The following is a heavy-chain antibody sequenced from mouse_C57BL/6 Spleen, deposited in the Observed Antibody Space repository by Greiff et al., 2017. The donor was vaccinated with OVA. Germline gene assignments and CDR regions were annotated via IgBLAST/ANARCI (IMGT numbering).Heavy chain of an antibody. D-gene: IGHD1-1*01. CDR3: ARGYGSSYGFAY. CDR2: IDPSDSYT. CDR1: GYTFTSYW. V-gene: IGHV1-69*01. Sequence: VQLQQPGAELVMPGASVKLSCKASGYTFTSYWMHWVKQRPGQGLEWIGEIDPSDSYTNYNQKFKGKSTLTVDKSSSTAYMQLSSLTSEDSAVYYCARGYGSSYGFAYWGQGTLVTVSA. J-gene: IGHJ3*01.